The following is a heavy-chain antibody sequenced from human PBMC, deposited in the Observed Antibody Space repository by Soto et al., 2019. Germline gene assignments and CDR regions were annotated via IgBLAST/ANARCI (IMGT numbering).Heavy chain of an antibody. J-gene: IGHJ2*01. CDR2: IYYSGGT. CDR3: ARPWTTRNYDNSYFDL. CDR1: GASIRSYY. D-gene: IGHD3-22*01. V-gene: IGHV4-59*01. Sequence: QVQLRESGPGLVKSSETLSLTCTVSGASIRSYYWSWIRQPLGKGLEWIGYIYYSGGTNYNPSLKSRVTISLDTSKSPFSLKLSSVTAADTAVYYCARPWTTRNYDNSYFDLWGRGTLVTVSS.